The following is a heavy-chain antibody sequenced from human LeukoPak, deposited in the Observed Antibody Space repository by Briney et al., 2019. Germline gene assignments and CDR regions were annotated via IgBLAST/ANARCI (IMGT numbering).Heavy chain of an antibody. V-gene: IGHV3-53*01. CDR2: IYSGGST. CDR1: GFTVSSNY. CDR3: ARGNMDDPIDY. D-gene: IGHD2/OR15-2a*01. Sequence: GGSLGLSCAASGFTVSSNYMSWVRQAPGKGLEWVSVIYSGGSTYYADSVKGRFTISRDNSKNTLYLQMNSLRAEDTAAYYCARGNMDDPIDYWGQGTLVTVSS. J-gene: IGHJ4*02.